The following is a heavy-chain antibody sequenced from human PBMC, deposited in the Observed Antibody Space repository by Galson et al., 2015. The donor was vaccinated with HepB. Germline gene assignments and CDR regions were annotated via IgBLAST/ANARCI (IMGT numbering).Heavy chain of an antibody. J-gene: IGHJ4*02. CDR3: ATADLWSGYFDY. CDR2: SDPESGER. CDR1: GYTLTEIS. D-gene: IGHD3-3*01. V-gene: IGHV1-24*01. Sequence: SVKVSCKVSGYTLTEISMYWLRRVPGKGLEFMGGSDPESGERMYGQTFQGRVTPTEDTTTDTAYMELRSLRSEDTALYYCATADLWSGYFDYWGQGTLVTVSS.